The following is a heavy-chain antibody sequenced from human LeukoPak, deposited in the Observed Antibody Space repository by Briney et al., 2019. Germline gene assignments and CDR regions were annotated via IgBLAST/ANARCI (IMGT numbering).Heavy chain of an antibody. CDR2: INPADYDT. CDR1: IYSFTSYW. V-gene: IGHV5-51*01. CDR3: ARLGDYGMDV. J-gene: IGHJ6*02. Sequence: ESLKISCKGYIYSFTSYWIGWVRQMPGKGLEWMGIINPADYDTRYSPSFQGQVTLSTDKSISTAYLQWSSLKASDTAMYYCARLGDYGMDVWGQGTTVAVSS.